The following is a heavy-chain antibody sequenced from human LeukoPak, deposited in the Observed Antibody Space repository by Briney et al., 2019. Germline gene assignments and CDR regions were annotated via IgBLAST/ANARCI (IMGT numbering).Heavy chain of an antibody. CDR3: AKDSRSVVAATD. Sequence: GGSLRLSCAASGFTFSSYGMHWVRQAPGKGLEWVAFIRYDGSNKYYADSVKGRFTISRNNSKNTLYLQMNSLRAEDTAVYYCAKDSRSVVAATDWGQGTLVTVSS. D-gene: IGHD2-15*01. CDR2: IRYDGSNK. CDR1: GFTFSSYG. J-gene: IGHJ4*02. V-gene: IGHV3-30*02.